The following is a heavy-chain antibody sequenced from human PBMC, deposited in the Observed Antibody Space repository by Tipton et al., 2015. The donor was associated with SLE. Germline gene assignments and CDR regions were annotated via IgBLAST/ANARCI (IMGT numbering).Heavy chain of an antibody. CDR3: ARRGSGSHRPRPFDY. D-gene: IGHD3-10*01. CDR1: GGSISSYF. CDR2: IYYSGST. J-gene: IGHJ4*02. V-gene: IGHV4-59*12. Sequence: LRLSCTVSGGSISSYFWSWIRQPPGKGLEWIGYIYYSGSTNYNPSLKSRVTISVDTSKNQFSLKLTSVTAADTAVYYCARRGSGSHRPRPFDYWGQGTLVTVSS.